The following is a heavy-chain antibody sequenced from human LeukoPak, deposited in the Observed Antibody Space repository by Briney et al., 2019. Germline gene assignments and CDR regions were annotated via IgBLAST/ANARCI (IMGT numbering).Heavy chain of an antibody. J-gene: IGHJ4*02. CDR3: AKGPTDSCWEKLHD. CDR1: GFTVTTLA. CDR2: IGESDGRT. D-gene: IGHD1-26*01. Sequence: GGSLRLSCAASGFTVTTLAMTWARQAPGKGLEWVSVIGESDGRTYYADSVKGRFTISRDESKNTLYLQMNSLRAEDTAVYYCAKGPTDSCWEKLHDWGQGTLVTVSS. V-gene: IGHV3-23*01.